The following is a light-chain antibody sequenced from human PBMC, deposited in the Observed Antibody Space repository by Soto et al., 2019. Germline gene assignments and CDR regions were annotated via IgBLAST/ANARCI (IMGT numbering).Light chain of an antibody. V-gene: IGLV2-14*01. CDR2: DVS. CDR3: SSYTSSSTPMV. CDR1: SSDVGGYNY. Sequence: QSALTQPASVSGSPGQSITISCTGTSSDVGGYNYVSWYQQHPGKAPKLMIYDVSNRPSGGSNRFSGSKSGNTASLTISGLQAEDEADYYCSSYTSSSTPMVFGGGTKLTVL. J-gene: IGLJ2*01.